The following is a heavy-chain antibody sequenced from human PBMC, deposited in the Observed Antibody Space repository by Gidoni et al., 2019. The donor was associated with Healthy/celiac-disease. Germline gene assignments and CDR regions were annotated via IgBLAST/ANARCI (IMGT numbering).Heavy chain of an antibody. CDR1: GGSISSSNW. V-gene: IGHV4-4*02. D-gene: IGHD2-2*01. J-gene: IGHJ5*02. Sequence: QVQLQESGPGLVKPSGTLSLTCAVSGGSISSSNWWSWVRQPPGKGLEWIGEIYHSGSTNYNPSLKSRVTISVDKSKNQFSLKLSSVTAADTAVYYCARGVRYCSSTSCPKLGWFDPWGQGTLVTVSS. CDR3: ARGVRYCSSTSCPKLGWFDP. CDR2: IYHSGST.